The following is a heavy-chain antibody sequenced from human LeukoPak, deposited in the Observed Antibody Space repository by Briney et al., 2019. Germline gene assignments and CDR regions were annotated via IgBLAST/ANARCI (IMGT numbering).Heavy chain of an antibody. V-gene: IGHV4-59*01. D-gene: IGHD3-10*01. Sequence: PSETLSLTCTVSGGSISSSYWSWIRQPPGKGLEWIGYIYYTGSTTYNPSLKSRVTISVDTSKNQFSLKLRSVTAADTAVYYCARDRGHMDVWGQGTTVTVSS. CDR3: ARDRGHMDV. CDR1: GGSISSSY. CDR2: IYYTGST. J-gene: IGHJ6*02.